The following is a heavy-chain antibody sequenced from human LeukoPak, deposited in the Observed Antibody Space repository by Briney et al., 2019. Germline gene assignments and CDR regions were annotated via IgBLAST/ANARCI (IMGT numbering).Heavy chain of an antibody. Sequence: KPSETLSLTCAVYGGSFSGYYWNWIRQPPGKGLEWIGEINHSGSTNYNPSLKSRVTISVDTSKNQFSLKLSSVTAADTAVYYCARELWDSSSPRAFDPWGQGTLVTVSS. V-gene: IGHV4-34*01. CDR3: ARELWDSSSPRAFDP. J-gene: IGHJ5*02. D-gene: IGHD6-6*01. CDR2: INHSGST. CDR1: GGSFSGYY.